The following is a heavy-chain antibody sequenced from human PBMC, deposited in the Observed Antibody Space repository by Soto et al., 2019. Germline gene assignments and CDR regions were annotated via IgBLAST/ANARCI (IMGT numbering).Heavy chain of an antibody. J-gene: IGHJ4*02. CDR2: TRNKAYSYTT. CDR1: GFSFSDHY. V-gene: IGHV3-72*01. Sequence: EVQLVESGGGLVQPGGSLRLSCAASGFSFSDHYMDWVRQAPGKGLEWVGRTRNKAYSYTTEYAASLRGRLTISTDDSKDSPYPQMTSLKPKNTAVYYCATSIPSSTWSGFDSWGQGTQVTVSS. D-gene: IGHD6-6*01. CDR3: ATSIPSSTWSGFDS.